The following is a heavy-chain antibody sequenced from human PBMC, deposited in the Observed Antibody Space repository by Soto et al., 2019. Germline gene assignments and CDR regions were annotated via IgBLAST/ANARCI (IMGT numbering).Heavy chain of an antibody. V-gene: IGHV4-59*08. Sequence: QVQLQESGPGLVKPSETLSLTCTVSGGSISSYYWSSIRQPPGKGLEWIGYVYYSGSTNYNPSLKGRVTISVDTSKNQFSLKLSSVAAADTAVYYCARFNWYSDLWGRGTLVTVSS. J-gene: IGHJ2*01. CDR2: VYYSGST. CDR3: ARFNWYSDL. CDR1: GGSISSYY.